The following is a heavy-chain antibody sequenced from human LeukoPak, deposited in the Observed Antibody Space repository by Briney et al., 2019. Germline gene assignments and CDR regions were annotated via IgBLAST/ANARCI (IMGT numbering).Heavy chain of an antibody. CDR2: VFRDGDI. J-gene: IGHJ4*03. Sequence: SETLSLTCIVSGYSISSDHVWGWIRQPPGKGLELIGSVFRDGDIYYNPSLKSRVTISVDTSKNIFSLKLSSVTAADTAVYCCARLEGYCSVGSCYPDYWGQGTLVTVSS. CDR3: ARLEGYCSVGSCYPDY. V-gene: IGHV4-38-2*02. CDR1: GYSISSDHV. D-gene: IGHD2-15*01.